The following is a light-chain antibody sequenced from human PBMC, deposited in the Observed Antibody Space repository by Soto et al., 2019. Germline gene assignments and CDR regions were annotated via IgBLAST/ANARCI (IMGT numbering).Light chain of an antibody. CDR1: QSISSY. V-gene: IGKV1-39*01. CDR2: GAS. J-gene: IGKJ2*01. CDR3: QQSYSPVRNI. Sequence: DIQMTQSPSSLSASVGDRVTLTCRASQSISSYLNWYQQKPGKAPKLLIYGASNLQSGVPSRFSGGGSGTEFTLTISSLQPVDFATYYCQQSYSPVRNIFGQGTKLEI.